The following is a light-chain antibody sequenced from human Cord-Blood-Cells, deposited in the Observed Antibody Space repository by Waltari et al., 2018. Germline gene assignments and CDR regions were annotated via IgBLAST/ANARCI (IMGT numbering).Light chain of an antibody. CDR2: DAS. V-gene: IGKV3-11*01. J-gene: IGKJ4*01. CDR3: QQRSNWLT. CDR1: QSVSSY. Sequence: EIVLTQSPANLSLSPGERATLSCRASQSVSSYLAWYQQKPGQAPRLLIYDASNRATGIPARFSGSGSGTDFTLTISSLEPEDFAVYYCQQRSNWLTFGGGTKVEI.